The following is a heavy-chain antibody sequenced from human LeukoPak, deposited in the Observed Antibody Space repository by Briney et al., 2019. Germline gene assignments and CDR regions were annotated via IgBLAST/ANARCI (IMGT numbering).Heavy chain of an antibody. J-gene: IGHJ4*02. D-gene: IGHD3-22*01. V-gene: IGHV3-23*01. Sequence: GGSLRLSCATSGFTFSSYAMSWVRQAPGKGLEWVSSISGRGANTHYADFVKGRFTISGDYSKNTLNLQMNSLRAEDTAVYYCAKSGRVFDTSGYYWFLNWGQGILVTVSS. CDR3: AKSGRVFDTSGYYWFLN. CDR2: ISGRGANT. CDR1: GFTFSSYA.